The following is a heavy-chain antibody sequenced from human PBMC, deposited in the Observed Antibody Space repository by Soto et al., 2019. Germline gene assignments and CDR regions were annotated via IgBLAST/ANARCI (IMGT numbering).Heavy chain of an antibody. Sequence: QVQLVQSGAEVKKPGSSVKVSCKASGGTFSSYAISWVRQAPGQGLEWMGGIIPIFGTANYAQKFQGRVTITADESTSTAYMELGSLRSEDTAVYYCARDHGGDCSGGSCYPGRYFDYWGQGTLVTVSS. D-gene: IGHD2-15*01. J-gene: IGHJ4*02. CDR2: IIPIFGTA. CDR1: GGTFSSYA. CDR3: ARDHGGDCSGGSCYPGRYFDY. V-gene: IGHV1-69*01.